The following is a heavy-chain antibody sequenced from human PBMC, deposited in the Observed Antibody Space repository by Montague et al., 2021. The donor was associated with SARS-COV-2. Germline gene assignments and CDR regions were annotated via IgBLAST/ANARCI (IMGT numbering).Heavy chain of an antibody. D-gene: IGHD1-26*01. V-gene: IGHV4-59*02. CDR3: VRATAGSGSGTFYDS. CDR1: GDSVSNDT. J-gene: IGHJ4*02. CDR2: VHYSTSS. Sequence: SETLSLTCTVSGDSVSNDTWTWIRQRQPKGMERIGNVHYSTSSSYNHYLTGRISIAVYMYKYQFPLRLSPVSAADTAIYYCVRATAGSGSGTFYDSWGQGTLVAVSS.